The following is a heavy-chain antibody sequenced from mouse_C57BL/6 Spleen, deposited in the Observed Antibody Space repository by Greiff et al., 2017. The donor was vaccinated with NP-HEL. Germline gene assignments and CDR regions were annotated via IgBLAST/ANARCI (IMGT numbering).Heavy chain of an antibody. Sequence: EVQLQQSGPELVKPGASVKISCKASGYSFTGYYMNWVKQSPEKSLEWIGEINPSTGGTTYNQKFKAKATLTVDKSTSTAYMELKSLTSEDSAVYYCARGVLRLAMDYWGQGTSVTVSS. V-gene: IGHV1-42*01. D-gene: IGHD1-1*01. CDR1: GYSFTGYY. CDR2: INPSTGGT. J-gene: IGHJ4*01. CDR3: ARGVLRLAMDY.